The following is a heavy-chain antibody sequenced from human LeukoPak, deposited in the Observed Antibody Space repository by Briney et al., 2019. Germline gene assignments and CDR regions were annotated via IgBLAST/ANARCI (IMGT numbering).Heavy chain of an antibody. CDR2: IYYSGST. J-gene: IGHJ4*02. CDR1: GGSVSSGSYY. CDR3: ARRGGDSSGNFDY. V-gene: IGHV4-61*01. Sequence: PSETLSLTCSVSGGSVSSGSYYWNWIRQPPGKGLEWIGYIYYSGSTNYNPSLQSRVTISVDTSKKQFSLRLSSVTAADTAVYYCARRGGDSSGNFDYWGQGTLVTVSS. D-gene: IGHD3-22*01.